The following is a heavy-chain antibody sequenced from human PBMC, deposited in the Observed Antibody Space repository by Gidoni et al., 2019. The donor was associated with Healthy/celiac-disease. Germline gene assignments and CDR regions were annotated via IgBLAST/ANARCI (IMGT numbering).Heavy chain of an antibody. V-gene: IGHV3-30-3*01. Sequence: QVQLVESGGGVVQPGRSLRLSCAASGFTFSSYAMHWVRQAPGKGLEWVAVRSYDGSNKYYADSVKGRFTISRDNSKNTLYLQMNSLRAEDTAVYYCARENYDILTGIYYYYYGMDVWGQGTTVTVSS. J-gene: IGHJ6*02. CDR1: GFTFSSYA. CDR3: ARENYDILTGIYYYYYGMDV. D-gene: IGHD3-9*01. CDR2: RSYDGSNK.